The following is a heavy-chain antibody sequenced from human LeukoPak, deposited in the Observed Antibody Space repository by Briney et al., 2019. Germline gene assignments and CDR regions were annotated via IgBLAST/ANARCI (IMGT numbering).Heavy chain of an antibody. CDR3: AKALSIVVVPAAPLD. CDR1: GFTFSSYG. D-gene: IGHD2-2*01. J-gene: IGHJ4*02. V-gene: IGHV3-30*02. Sequence: GGSLRLSCVASGFTFSSYGMHWVRQAPGKGLEWVAFIRYDGSNKYYADSVKGRFTISRDNSKNTLYLQMNSLRAEDTAVYYCAKALSIVVVPAAPLDWGQGTLVTVSS. CDR2: IRYDGSNK.